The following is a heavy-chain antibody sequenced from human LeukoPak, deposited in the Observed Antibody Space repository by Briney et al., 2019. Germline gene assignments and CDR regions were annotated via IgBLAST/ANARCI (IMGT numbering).Heavy chain of an antibody. J-gene: IGHJ5*02. CDR2: ISGSGGST. Sequence: GGSLRLSCGASGFTFSSYAMSWVRRAPGKGLEWVSDISGSGGSTDYADSVKGRFTIPRDNAKNSLYLQMNSLRVEDTALYYCAKDKWSGAVKFNWFDPWGQGTLVTVSS. V-gene: IGHV3-23*01. D-gene: IGHD6-19*01. CDR1: GFTFSSYA. CDR3: AKDKWSGAVKFNWFDP.